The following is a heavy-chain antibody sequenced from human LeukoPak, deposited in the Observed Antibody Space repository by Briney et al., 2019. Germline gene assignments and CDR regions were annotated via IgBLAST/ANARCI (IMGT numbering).Heavy chain of an antibody. CDR1: GFAFSSYA. D-gene: IGHD1-26*01. CDR2: ISGGGDT. Sequence: PGGSLRLSCAASGFAFSSYAMSWVRQAPGKGLEWVSVISGGGDTYYADSVRGRFTISRDNSKDTLYLQMSSLGAEDTAVYYCARGKSGSYYPFDYWGQGTLVTVSS. CDR3: ARGKSGSYYPFDY. V-gene: IGHV3-23*01. J-gene: IGHJ4*02.